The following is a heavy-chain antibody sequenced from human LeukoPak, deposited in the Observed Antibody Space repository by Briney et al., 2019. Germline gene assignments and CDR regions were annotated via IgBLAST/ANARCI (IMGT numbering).Heavy chain of an antibody. V-gene: IGHV3-23*01. Sequence: GGSLRLSCAASGFTFSNYAMSWVRQAPGKGLEWVSGISGGGGSTYYADSVKGRFTITRDNSKNTLDLQMNSLRAGDTAIYYCAKGISTPDYWGQGTLVTVSS. CDR1: GFTFSNYA. CDR2: ISGGGGST. J-gene: IGHJ4*02. CDR3: AKGISTPDY. D-gene: IGHD2-2*01.